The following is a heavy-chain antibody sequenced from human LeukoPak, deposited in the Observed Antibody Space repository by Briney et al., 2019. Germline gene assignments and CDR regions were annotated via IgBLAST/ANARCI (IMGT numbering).Heavy chain of an antibody. V-gene: IGHV3-23*01. CDR3: AEDNRNSWFYA. Sequence: GGSLRLSCAASGFTFSSYAMSWVRQAPGKGLEWVSAISGSGGSTYYADSVKGRFTISRDNSKNTLYLQMNSLRAEDTAVYYCAEDNRNSWFYAWGQGTLVTVSS. CDR2: ISGSGGST. D-gene: IGHD4-11*01. J-gene: IGHJ5*02. CDR1: GFTFSSYA.